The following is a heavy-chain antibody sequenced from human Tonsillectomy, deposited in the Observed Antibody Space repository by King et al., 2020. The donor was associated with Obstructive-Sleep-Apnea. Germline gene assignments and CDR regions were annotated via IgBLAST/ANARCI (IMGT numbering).Heavy chain of an antibody. J-gene: IGHJ5*02. CDR3: ARVEAAAGTGWFAP. V-gene: IGHV4-59*01. Sequence: VQLQESGPGLVKPSETLSLTCTVSGGPITSYYWSWIRQPPGKGLEWIGYIYSSGSTYYNPSLKSRVTISIDTSRSQFSLKVTSVTAADTAVYYCARVEAAAGTGWFAPWGQGTLVTVSS. CDR1: GGPITSYY. CDR2: IYSSGST. D-gene: IGHD6-13*01.